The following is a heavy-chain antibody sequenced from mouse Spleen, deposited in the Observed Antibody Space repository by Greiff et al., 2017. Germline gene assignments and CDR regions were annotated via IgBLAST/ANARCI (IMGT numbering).Heavy chain of an antibody. Sequence: EVQLVESGGGLVKPGGSLKLSCAASGFTFSDYGMHWVRQAPEKGLEWVAYISSGSSTIYYADTVKGRFTISRDNPKNTLFLQMTSLRSEDTAMYYCARDGSSYVDYAMDYWGQGTSVTVSS. CDR1: GFTFSDYG. CDR3: ARDGSSYVDYAMDY. CDR2: ISSGSSTI. J-gene: IGHJ4*01. D-gene: IGHD1-1*01. V-gene: IGHV5-17*01.